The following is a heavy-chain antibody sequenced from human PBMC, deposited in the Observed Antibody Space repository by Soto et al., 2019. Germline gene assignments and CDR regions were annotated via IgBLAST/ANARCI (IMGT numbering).Heavy chain of an antibody. CDR3: ARVPRVTEALDV. CDR1: SRPDSSGSDY. V-gene: IGHV4-61*01. Sequence: PSATLLLTSTVSSRPDSSGSDYRSWIQEPPARGLEWNGHIYYSGSTNYDPSLKSRVTISVDTSKNQFSLKLSSVTAADTAVYYCARVPRVTEALDVWAQGPAGTVSS. CDR2: IYYSGST. D-gene: IGHD5-18*01. J-gene: IGHJ6*02.